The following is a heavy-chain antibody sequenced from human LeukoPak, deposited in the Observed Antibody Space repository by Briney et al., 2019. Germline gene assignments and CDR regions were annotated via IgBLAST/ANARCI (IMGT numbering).Heavy chain of an antibody. J-gene: IGHJ6*02. CDR2: LVYDGFYK. Sequence: GRSLTLSCAASGFSFRDSGMHCVRQAPGKGLEWVALLVYDGFYKYYADSVKGRFTISRDDSRNTLYLQLSSLRAEDTAVYYCAKDLITMVRGSPMDVWGQGTTVTVSS. V-gene: IGHV3-30*18. CDR3: AKDLITMVRGSPMDV. D-gene: IGHD3-10*01. CDR1: GFSFRDSG.